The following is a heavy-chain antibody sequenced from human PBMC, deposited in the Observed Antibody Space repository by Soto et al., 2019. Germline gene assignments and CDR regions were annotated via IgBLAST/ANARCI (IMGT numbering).Heavy chain of an antibody. Sequence: SETLSLTCAVSGGSISSGGYSWSWIRQPPGKGLEWIGYIYHSGSTYYNPSLKSRVTISVDRSKNQFSLKLSSVTAADTAVYYCARATRYSSGWYYFDYWGQGTLVTVSS. CDR3: ARATRYSSGWYYFDY. J-gene: IGHJ4*02. CDR2: IYHSGST. V-gene: IGHV4-30-2*01. CDR1: GGSISSGGYS. D-gene: IGHD6-19*01.